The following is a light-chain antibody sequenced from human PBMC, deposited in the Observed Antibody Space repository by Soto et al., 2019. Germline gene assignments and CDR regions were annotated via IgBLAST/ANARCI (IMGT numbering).Light chain of an antibody. CDR1: QSVRSDY. J-gene: IGKJ4*01. V-gene: IGKV3-20*01. Sequence: EIVLTQSPATLSLSPGDRATLSCRASQSVRSDYFAWYQQKPGQPPRVILFGVSTRATAIPDRFSGSGSGTDFTLAISRPEPEDFALYYCQQYGSSPFTFGGGTKVDIK. CDR3: QQYGSSPFT. CDR2: GVS.